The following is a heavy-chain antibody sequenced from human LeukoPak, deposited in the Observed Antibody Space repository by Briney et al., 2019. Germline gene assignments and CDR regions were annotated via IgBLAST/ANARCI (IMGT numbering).Heavy chain of an antibody. CDR3: ARGDRIIVVVPAALHRGGGFDY. D-gene: IGHD2-2*02. J-gene: IGHJ4*02. V-gene: IGHV1-2*02. CDR1: GYTFTGYY. Sequence: GASVTVSCKASGYTFTGYYMHWVRQAPGQGLEWMGWINPNSGGTNYAQTFQGRVTMTSDTSISTDSLELRRLRSDATAVHYWARGDRIIVVVPAALHRGGGFDYWGQGTLVTVSS. CDR2: INPNSGGT.